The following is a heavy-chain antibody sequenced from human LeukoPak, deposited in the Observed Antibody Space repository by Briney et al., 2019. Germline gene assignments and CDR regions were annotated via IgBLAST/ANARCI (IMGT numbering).Heavy chain of an antibody. J-gene: IGHJ3*02. CDR1: GFTFSSYW. V-gene: IGHV3-30-3*01. CDR2: ISYDGSNK. D-gene: IGHD1-20*01. CDR3: ARDNYITGTTGWVIDI. Sequence: HPGGSLRLSCAASGFTFSSYWMSWVRQAPGKGLEWVAVISYDGSNKYYADSVKGRFTISRDNSKNTLYLQMNSLRAEDTAVYYCARDNYITGTTGWVIDIWGQGTMVTVSS.